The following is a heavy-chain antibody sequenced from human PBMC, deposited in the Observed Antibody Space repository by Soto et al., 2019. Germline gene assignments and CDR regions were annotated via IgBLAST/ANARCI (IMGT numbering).Heavy chain of an antibody. Sequence: EVQLVESGGGLVQPGGSLRLSCAASGFTFSSYWMHWVRQGPGEGLVWVSRIMSDGSGTTYADSVKGRCTISRDNAKNTLYLQMNSLRAEDTAVYHCARSRGSGGVEYNMDVWGQGTTVTVSS. CDR1: GFTFSSYW. CDR2: IMSDGSGT. J-gene: IGHJ6*02. CDR3: ARSRGSGGVEYNMDV. D-gene: IGHD3-16*01. V-gene: IGHV3-74*01.